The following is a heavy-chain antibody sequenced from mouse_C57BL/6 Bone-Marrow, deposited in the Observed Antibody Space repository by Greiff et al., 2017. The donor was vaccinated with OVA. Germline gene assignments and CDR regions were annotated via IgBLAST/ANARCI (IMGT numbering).Heavy chain of an antibody. CDR2: ISYDGSN. Sequence: EVQLQESGPGLVKPSQSLSLTCSVTGYSITSGYYWNWIRQFPGNKLEWMGYISYDGSNNYNPSLKNRISITRDTSKNQFFLKLNSVTTEDTATYYCARDWLFAYWGQGTLVTVSA. CDR1: GYSITSGYY. J-gene: IGHJ3*01. CDR3: ARDWLFAY. V-gene: IGHV3-6*01.